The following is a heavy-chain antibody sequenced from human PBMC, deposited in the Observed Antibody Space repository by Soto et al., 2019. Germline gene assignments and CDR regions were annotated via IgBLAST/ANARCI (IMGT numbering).Heavy chain of an antibody. CDR2: INWNGGST. V-gene: IGHV3-20*04. CDR1: GFTFDDYG. CDR3: AREFIPNDSSGYYFDY. D-gene: IGHD3-22*01. Sequence: GGSLRLSCAASGFTFDDYGMSWVRQAPGKGLEWVSGINWNGGSTGYADSVKGRFTISRDNAKNSLYLQMNSLRAEDTALYYCAREFIPNDSSGYYFDYWGQGTLVTVSS. J-gene: IGHJ4*02.